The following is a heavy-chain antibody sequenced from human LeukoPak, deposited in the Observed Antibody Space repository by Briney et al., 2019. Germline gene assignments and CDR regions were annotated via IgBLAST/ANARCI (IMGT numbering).Heavy chain of an antibody. V-gene: IGHV3-48*03. CDR1: GFTFSSYE. CDR2: ISSSGSTI. Sequence: QAGRSLRLSCAASGFTFSSYEMNWVRQAPGKGLQSVSYISSSGSTIYYADPVKGRFTISRDNAKNSLYLQMNSLRAEDTAVYYCAKQLGRPSPYYYYYYGMDVWGQGTTVTVYS. D-gene: IGHD1-1*01. J-gene: IGHJ6*02. CDR3: AKQLGRPSPYYYYYYGMDV.